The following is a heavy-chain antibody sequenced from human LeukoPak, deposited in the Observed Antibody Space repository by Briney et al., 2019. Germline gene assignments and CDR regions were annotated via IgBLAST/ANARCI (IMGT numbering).Heavy chain of an antibody. CDR1: GYTFTGYY. CDR2: ISPNSGVT. CDR3: AREVGYSTSYSGRLDP. J-gene: IGHJ5*02. V-gene: IGHV1-2*06. Sequence: GASVKVSCKASGYTFTGYYIHWVRQAPGQGLEWMGRISPNSGVTNYARKFQGRVTITRDTSISTAYMELSSLRSDDTAVFYCAREVGYSTSYSGRLDPWGQGTLVIVSS. D-gene: IGHD2-2*01.